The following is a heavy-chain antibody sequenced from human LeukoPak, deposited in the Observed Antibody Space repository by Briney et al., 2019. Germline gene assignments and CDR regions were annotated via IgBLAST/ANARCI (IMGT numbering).Heavy chain of an antibody. J-gene: IGHJ5*02. CDR1: GYTFTSFG. D-gene: IGHD2-2*01. CDR3: ARDPQESTSVSNWFDP. Sequence: ASANVYFKASGYTFTSFGINWVRQAPGQGLEWMRWISAYNGNTNYAQKLQDRVTMTTDTSTSTAYMELRSLRSDDTAVYYCARDPQESTSVSNWFDPWGQGTLVTVSS. CDR2: ISAYNGNT. V-gene: IGHV1-18*01.